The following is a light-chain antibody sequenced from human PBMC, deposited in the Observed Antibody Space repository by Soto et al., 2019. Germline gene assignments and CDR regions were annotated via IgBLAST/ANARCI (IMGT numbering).Light chain of an antibody. CDR2: AAS. CDR3: QQLNSYNK. J-gene: IGKJ5*01. Sequence: DIQLTHSPSFLSASVLDRVTITCRASQDISSYLAWYQQKPGKAPQLLIYAASTLQSGVSSRFSGSGSGTEFTLTISSLQPEDFATYYCQQLNSYNKFGQGTRLEIK. CDR1: QDISSY. V-gene: IGKV1-9*01.